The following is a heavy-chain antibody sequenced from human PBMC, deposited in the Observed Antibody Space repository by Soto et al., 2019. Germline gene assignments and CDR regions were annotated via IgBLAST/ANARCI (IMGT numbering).Heavy chain of an antibody. D-gene: IGHD3-22*01. Sequence: GASVKVSCKASGYTFTGYYMHWVRQAPGQGLEWMGWINPNSGGTNYAQKFQGRVTMTRDTSISTAYMELSRLRSDDTAVYYCAILPYDSSGYRTPGYWGQGTLVTVSS. CDR3: AILPYDSSGYRTPGY. J-gene: IGHJ4*02. CDR2: INPNSGGT. CDR1: GYTFTGYY. V-gene: IGHV1-2*02.